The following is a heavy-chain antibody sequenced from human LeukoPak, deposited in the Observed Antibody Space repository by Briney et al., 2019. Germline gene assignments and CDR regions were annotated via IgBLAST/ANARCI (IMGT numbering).Heavy chain of an antibody. V-gene: IGHV3-21*01. CDR3: ARDFQVWFGEAYGMDV. CDR2: ISSSSSYI. CDR1: GFTFSSYS. D-gene: IGHD3-10*01. J-gene: IGHJ6*04. Sequence: PGGSLRLSCAASGFTFSSYSMNWVRQAPGKGLEWVSSISSSSSYIYYAGSVKGRFTISRDNAKNSLYLQMNSLRAEDTAVYYCARDFQVWFGEAYGMDVWGKGTTVTVSS.